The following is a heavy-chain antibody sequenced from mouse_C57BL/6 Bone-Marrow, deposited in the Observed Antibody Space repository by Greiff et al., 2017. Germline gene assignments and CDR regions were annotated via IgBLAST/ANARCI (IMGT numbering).Heavy chain of an antibody. D-gene: IGHD1-1*01. J-gene: IGHJ1*03. V-gene: IGHV1-55*01. CDR2: IYPGSGST. Sequence: VQLQQPGAELVKPGASVKMSCKASGYTFTSYWITWVKQRPGQGLEWIGDIYPGSGSTNYNEKFKSKATLTVDTSSSTAYMQLSSLTSEDSAVYYCASQEGTVDWYFDVWGTGTTVTVSS. CDR3: ASQEGTVDWYFDV. CDR1: GYTFTSYW.